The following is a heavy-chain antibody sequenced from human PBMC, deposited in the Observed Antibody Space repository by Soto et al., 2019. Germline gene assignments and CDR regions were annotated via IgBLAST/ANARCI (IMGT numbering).Heavy chain of an antibody. J-gene: IGHJ2*01. CDR2: INPKSGGT. Sequence: QVQLVQSGAEVKKPGASVKVSCKASGYSFTDYHIHWVRQAPGQGLEWLGRINPKSGGTSTAQKFQGWVTMTTDTSISTASMELTRLTSDDTAVYYCARDDCNGGSCDGGHYLDLWGRGTPISVSS. D-gene: IGHD2-15*01. CDR3: ARDDCNGGSCDGGHYLDL. CDR1: GYSFTDYH. V-gene: IGHV1-2*04.